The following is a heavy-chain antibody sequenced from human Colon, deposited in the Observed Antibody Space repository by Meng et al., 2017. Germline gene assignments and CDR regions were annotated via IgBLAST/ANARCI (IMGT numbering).Heavy chain of an antibody. Sequence: QVHLHESGPGLVRPSEELSLVCTVSGGSIKSGGYHWSWVRQPPGKGLEYIGFMSDSGTTDYNPSLRSRVSISEIGSSKNQFSLTLRSVTAADTATYFCARDTLYGTDYWGQGVLVTVSS. V-gene: IGHV4-31*03. J-gene: IGHJ4*02. CDR2: MSDSGTT. D-gene: IGHD4-17*01. CDR3: ARDTLYGTDY. CDR1: GGSIKSGGYH.